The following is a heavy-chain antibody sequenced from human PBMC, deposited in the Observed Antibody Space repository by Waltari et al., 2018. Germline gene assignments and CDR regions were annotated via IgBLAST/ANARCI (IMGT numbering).Heavy chain of an antibody. CDR3: ARDPHQIAVAHWFDP. CDR1: GFTFSVYE. J-gene: IGHJ5*02. V-gene: IGHV3-48*03. Sequence: EVQLVESGGGLVQPGGSLRLSCAASGFTFSVYEMNWVRQAPGKGVDWVSYIVGRGSIIDYSDSVNGRFTISRDNAKNSLYLQMNNLRAEDTAVYYCARDPHQIAVAHWFDPWGQGTLVTVSS. CDR2: IVGRGSII. D-gene: IGHD2-2*01.